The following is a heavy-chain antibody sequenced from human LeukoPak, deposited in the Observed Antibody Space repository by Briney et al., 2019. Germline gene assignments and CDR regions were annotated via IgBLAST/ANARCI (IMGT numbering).Heavy chain of an antibody. CDR3: ARFYANEWALPH. J-gene: IGHJ4*02. Sequence: GGSLRLSCAASGFTFSSYAMHWVRQAPGKGLEWVALISYDGSNKYYADSVKGRFTISRDNSKNTLYLQMNSLRAEDTAVYYCARFYANEWALPHWGQGTLVTVSS. CDR1: GFTFSSYA. V-gene: IGHV3-30*04. D-gene: IGHD1-26*01. CDR2: ISYDGSNK.